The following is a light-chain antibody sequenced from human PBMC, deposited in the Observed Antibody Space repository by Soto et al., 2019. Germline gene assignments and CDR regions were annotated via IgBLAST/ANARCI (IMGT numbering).Light chain of an antibody. V-gene: IGKV3-20*01. CDR3: LRYGDSPPAYT. Sequence: EIVLXQXPXTVSLSPGERATLSCRASQSVSSRNLAWYRQKPGQAPSLLIFGASNRATGIPDRFSGSGSGTDFTLTISRLEPEDCAVYYCLRYGDSPPAYTFGQGTKLEIK. J-gene: IGKJ2*01. CDR2: GAS. CDR1: QSVSSRN.